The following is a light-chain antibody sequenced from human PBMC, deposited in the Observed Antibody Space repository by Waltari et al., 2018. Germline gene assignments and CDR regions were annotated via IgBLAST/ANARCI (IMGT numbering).Light chain of an antibody. J-gene: IGKJ1*01. CDR2: KVS. Sequence: DVVMTQSPLSLPVTLGQPASISCRSSQSLVHSDGNTYLNWFQQRPGQSPRRLIYKVSNRDSGVPDRFSGSGSGTDFTLKISMVEAEDVGVYYCMQGTHWLWTFGQGTKVEIK. V-gene: IGKV2-30*02. CDR1: QSLVHSDGNTY. CDR3: MQGTHWLWT.